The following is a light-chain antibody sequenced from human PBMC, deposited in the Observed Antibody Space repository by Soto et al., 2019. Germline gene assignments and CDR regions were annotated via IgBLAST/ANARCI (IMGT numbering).Light chain of an antibody. V-gene: IGKV1-39*01. J-gene: IGKJ4*01. CDR3: QQSYSTPLT. CDR1: QSISSY. Sequence: DILMTQSQSSLSASVGDRVTITCRASQSISSYLNWYQQKPGKAPKLLIYAASSLQSGVPPRFSGSGSGTDFTLTISSLQPEDFATYYCQQSYSTPLTFGGGTKVEIK. CDR2: AAS.